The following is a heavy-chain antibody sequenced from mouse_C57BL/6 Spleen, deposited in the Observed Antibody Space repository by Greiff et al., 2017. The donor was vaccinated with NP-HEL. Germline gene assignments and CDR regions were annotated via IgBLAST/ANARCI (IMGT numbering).Heavy chain of an antibody. V-gene: IGHV1-9*01. J-gene: IGHJ4*01. CDR3: ARKGPYGDDAMDY. CDR1: GYTFTGYW. Sequence: VQLQQPGAELMKPGASVKLSCKATGYTFTGYWIEWVKQRPGHGLEWIGEIFPGSGSTNSNEKFTGKATFTADTSSNTADMQLSSLTTEDSAIYYWARKGPYGDDAMDYWGQGTSVTVAS. D-gene: IGHD2-13*01. CDR2: IFPGSGST.